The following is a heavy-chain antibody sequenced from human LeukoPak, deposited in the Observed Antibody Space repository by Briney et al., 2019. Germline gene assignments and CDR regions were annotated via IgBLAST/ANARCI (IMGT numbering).Heavy chain of an antibody. D-gene: IGHD2-8*01. Sequence: GASVKVSCKASGYTFTSYFIHWVRQAPGQGLEWMGIINPSGGSTNYAQKFQGRVTMTRDTSISTAYMELSRLRPDDTAVYYCAREYCTNGVCCFDYWGQGTLVTVSS. CDR2: INPSGGST. CDR1: GYTFTSYF. J-gene: IGHJ4*02. V-gene: IGHV1-46*01. CDR3: AREYCTNGVCCFDY.